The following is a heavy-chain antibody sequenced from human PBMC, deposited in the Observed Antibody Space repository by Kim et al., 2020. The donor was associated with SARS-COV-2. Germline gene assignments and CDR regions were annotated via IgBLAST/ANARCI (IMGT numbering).Heavy chain of an antibody. J-gene: IGHJ4*02. CDR1: GFTFSSYA. Sequence: GGSLRLSCAASGFTFSSYAMHWVRQAPGKGLEWVAVISYDGSNKYYADSVKGRFTISRDNSKNTLYLQMNSLRAEDTAVYYCASLWRWFGVDYWGQGTLVTVSS. CDR2: ISYDGSNK. D-gene: IGHD3-10*01. CDR3: ASLWRWFGVDY. V-gene: IGHV3-30*04.